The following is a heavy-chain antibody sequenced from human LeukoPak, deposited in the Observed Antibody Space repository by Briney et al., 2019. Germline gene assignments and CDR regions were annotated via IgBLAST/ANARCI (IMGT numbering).Heavy chain of an antibody. J-gene: IGHJ5*02. D-gene: IGHD2-2*01. CDR2: IYHSGST. CDR3: ARHRRILVVPAAGGLWFDP. Sequence: PSETLSLTXAVSGYSISSGYYWGWIRQPPGKGLEWIGSIYHSGSTYYNPSLKSRVTISVDTSKNQFSLKLSSVTAADTAVYYCARHRRILVVPAAGGLWFDPWGQGTLVTVSS. CDR1: GYSISSGYY. V-gene: IGHV4-38-2*01.